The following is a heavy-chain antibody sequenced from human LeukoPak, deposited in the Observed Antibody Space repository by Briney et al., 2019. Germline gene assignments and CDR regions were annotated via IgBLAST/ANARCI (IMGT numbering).Heavy chain of an antibody. CDR3: AKEGRTITIFGVVIIPFDY. CDR1: GFTFSSYA. CDR2: ISGSGGST. J-gene: IGHJ4*02. V-gene: IGHV3-23*01. D-gene: IGHD3-3*01. Sequence: PGGSLRLSCAASGFTFSSYAMSWVRQAPGKGLEWVSAISGSGGSTYYADSVKGRFTISRDNSKNTLYLQMNSLRAEDTAVYYCAKEGRTITIFGVVIIPFDYWGQGTLVTVSS.